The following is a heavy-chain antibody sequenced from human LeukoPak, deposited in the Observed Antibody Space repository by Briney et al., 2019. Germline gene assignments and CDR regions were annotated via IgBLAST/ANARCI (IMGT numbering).Heavy chain of an antibody. V-gene: IGHV4-59*08. J-gene: IGHJ2*01. CDR2: IYYSGST. CDR1: GGSISNYY. Sequence: SGTLSLTCTVSGGSISNYYWSWIRQPPGKGLAWIGYIYYSGSTNYNPSLKSRVTISVDTSKNQFSLKLSSVTAADTAVYYCASLAYCGGDCYEAANWYFDLWGRGTLVTVSS. CDR3: ASLAYCGGDCYEAANWYFDL. D-gene: IGHD2-21*02.